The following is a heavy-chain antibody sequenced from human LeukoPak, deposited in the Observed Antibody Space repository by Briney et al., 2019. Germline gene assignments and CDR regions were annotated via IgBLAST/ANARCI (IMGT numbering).Heavy chain of an antibody. J-gene: IGHJ3*02. CDR1: GGSISYYY. V-gene: IGHV4-59*01. Sequence: SETLSLTCTVSGGSISYYYWSWIRQSPGKGLEWIGYIYYSGTTNYNPSLKSRVTISVDTSKNQFSLQLRSVTAADTAVYYCARDYYDSRGEAFDIWGQGTMVTVSS. CDR3: ARDYYDSRGEAFDI. D-gene: IGHD3-22*01. CDR2: IYYSGTT.